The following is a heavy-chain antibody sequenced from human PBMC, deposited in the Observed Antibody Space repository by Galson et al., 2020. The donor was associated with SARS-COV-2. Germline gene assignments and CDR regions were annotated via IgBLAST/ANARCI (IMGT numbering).Heavy chain of an antibody. J-gene: IGHJ4*02. CDR3: ARGRDYGDL. V-gene: IGHV3-64*02. Sequence: GGSLRLSCAASGFTFRGYAMHWVRQAPGKGLEFVAAISNDGRSTYYADSVKGRFTVSRDNSKNTLYLQMGSLTDADMAAYYCARGRDYGDLWGQGALVTVSS. CDR2: ISNDGRST. CDR1: GFTFRGYA.